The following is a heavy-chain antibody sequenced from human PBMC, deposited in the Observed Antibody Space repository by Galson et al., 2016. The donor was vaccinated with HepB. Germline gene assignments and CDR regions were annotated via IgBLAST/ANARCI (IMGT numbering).Heavy chain of an antibody. CDR3: ARGTTAYFDY. Sequence: CAISGDSVSSNSAAWNWIRQSPSRGLEWLGRTYYRSKCNNNNAVSVKSRITINPDTSKNQFSLQLNSVTPEDTAVYFCARGTTAYFDYWGQGTLVTVSS. CDR2: TYYRSKCNN. CDR1: GDSVSSNSAA. D-gene: IGHD1-1*01. V-gene: IGHV6-1*01. J-gene: IGHJ4*02.